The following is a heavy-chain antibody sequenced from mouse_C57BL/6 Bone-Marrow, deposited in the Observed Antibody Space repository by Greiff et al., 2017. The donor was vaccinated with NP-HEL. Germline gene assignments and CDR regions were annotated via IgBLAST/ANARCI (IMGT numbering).Heavy chain of an antibody. J-gene: IGHJ1*03. CDR1: GYTFTNYW. CDR2: IYPGGGYT. V-gene: IGHV1-63*01. CDR3: ARIYDGYWYFDV. D-gene: IGHD2-3*01. Sequence: VQLKESGAELVRPGTSVKMSCKASGYTFTNYWIGWAKQRPGHGLEWIGDIYPGGGYTNYNEKFKGKATLTADKSSSTAYMQFSSLTSEDSAIYYCARIYDGYWYFDVWGTGTTVTVSS.